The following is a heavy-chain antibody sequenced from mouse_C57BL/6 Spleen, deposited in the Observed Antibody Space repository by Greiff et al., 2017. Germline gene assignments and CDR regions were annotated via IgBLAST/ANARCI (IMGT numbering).Heavy chain of an antibody. D-gene: IGHD2-4*01. V-gene: IGHV1-82*01. CDR3: ARFPYDYDGTWCAY. CDR1: GYAFSSSW. Sequence: QVQLQQSGPELVKPGASLKISCKASGYAFSSSWMNWVKQRPGKGLEWIGRIYPGDGDTNYNGKFKGKATLTADKSSSTAYMQLSSLTSEDSAVYFCARFPYDYDGTWCAYWGQGTLVTVSA. J-gene: IGHJ3*01. CDR2: IYPGDGDT.